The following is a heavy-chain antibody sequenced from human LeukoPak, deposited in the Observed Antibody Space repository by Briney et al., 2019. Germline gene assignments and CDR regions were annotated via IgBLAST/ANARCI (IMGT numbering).Heavy chain of an antibody. D-gene: IGHD3-10*01. Sequence: ASVTVSCTASGDTFTSYAVHWVRQAPGQRLEWMGWINAGNGNTKYSQKFQGRVTITRDTSASTAYMELSSLRAEDTAMYYCARTSFVTMVRGVITPYCYYGMDVWGQGTAVTVSS. CDR2: INAGNGNT. J-gene: IGHJ6*02. V-gene: IGHV1-3*01. CDR1: GDTFTSYA. CDR3: ARTSFVTMVRGVITPYCYYGMDV.